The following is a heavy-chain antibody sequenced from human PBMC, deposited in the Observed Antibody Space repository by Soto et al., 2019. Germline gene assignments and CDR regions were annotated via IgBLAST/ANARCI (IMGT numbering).Heavy chain of an antibody. D-gene: IGHD3-3*01. J-gene: IGHJ4*02. V-gene: IGHV1-3*01. CDR2: MHAGNGNT. CDR3: ARSPLGFVELGY. Sequence: PGQGLEWMGWMHAGNGNTKYSQKFQGRVTITRDTFASTAYVVLNSLRSEDTAVYYCARSPLGFVELGYWGQGTLVTVS.